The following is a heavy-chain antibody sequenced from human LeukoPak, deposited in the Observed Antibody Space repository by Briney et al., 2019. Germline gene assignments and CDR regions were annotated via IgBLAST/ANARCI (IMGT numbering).Heavy chain of an antibody. D-gene: IGHD6-19*01. CDR3: ARIMGVAGPFDY. CDR2: IDWDDDK. V-gene: IGHV2-70*11. CDR1: GYSISSGYYW. Sequence: PSETLSLTCTVSGYSISSGYYWSWIRQPPGKALEWLARIDWDDDKYYSTSLKTRLTISKDTSKNQVVLTMTNMDPVDTATYYCARIMGVAGPFDYWGQGTLVTVSS. J-gene: IGHJ4*02.